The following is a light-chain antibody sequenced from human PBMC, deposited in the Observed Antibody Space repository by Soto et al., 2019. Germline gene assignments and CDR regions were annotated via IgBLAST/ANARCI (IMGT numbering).Light chain of an antibody. CDR1: SSDVGDYNY. J-gene: IGLJ2*01. Sequence: QSVLTQPASVSGSPGQSITISCTGTSSDVGDYNYVSWYQQDPGKAPKLMIYDVSNRPSGVSNRFSGSKPGNTASLTISGLQAEDEADYYCSSYTSSSTLVVFGGGTKLTVL. CDR3: SSYTSSSTLVV. V-gene: IGLV2-14*01. CDR2: DVS.